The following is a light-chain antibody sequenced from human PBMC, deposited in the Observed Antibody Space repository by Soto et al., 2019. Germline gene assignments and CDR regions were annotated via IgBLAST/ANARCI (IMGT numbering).Light chain of an antibody. Sequence: IQLTQSPSSLSASIGDRVTLSCRASQCISSYLAWYQLKTWKAPELLIFGASTVRSGVSPRFSGSGSGTDFTLTISSLQPEDSATYYCQQLSSYPLTFGGGTMVAIK. CDR2: GAS. CDR3: QQLSSYPLT. CDR1: QCISSY. J-gene: IGKJ4*01. V-gene: IGKV1-9*01.